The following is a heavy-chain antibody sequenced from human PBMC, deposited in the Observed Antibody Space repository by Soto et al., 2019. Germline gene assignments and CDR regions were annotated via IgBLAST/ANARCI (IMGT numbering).Heavy chain of an antibody. Sequence: PSETLSLTCVVSGESFSGYHWSWIRQTPGMGLEWIGEVDHRGSTTYNPSLKNRASISIDSSKNLFSLELTSVTAADTALYFCARYEYGNSLYGVDVWGQGTRVTVSS. V-gene: IGHV4-34*01. CDR1: GESFSGYH. D-gene: IGHD1-7*01. J-gene: IGHJ6*02. CDR2: VDHRGST. CDR3: ARYEYGNSLYGVDV.